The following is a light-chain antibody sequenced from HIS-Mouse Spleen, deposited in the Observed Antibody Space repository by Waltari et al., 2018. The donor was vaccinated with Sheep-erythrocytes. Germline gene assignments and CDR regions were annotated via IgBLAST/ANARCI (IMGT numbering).Light chain of an antibody. CDR3: CSYAGSSTPWV. J-gene: IGLJ3*02. CDR2: EGS. Sequence: QSALTQPASVSGSPGQSITISCTGTSSDVGSYNLVSWYQQHPGKAPKLMLYEGSKRPSGFSNRFSVSKSGNTASLTISGLQAEDEADYYCCSYAGSSTPWVFGGGTKLTVL. V-gene: IGLV2-23*01. CDR1: SSDVGSYNL.